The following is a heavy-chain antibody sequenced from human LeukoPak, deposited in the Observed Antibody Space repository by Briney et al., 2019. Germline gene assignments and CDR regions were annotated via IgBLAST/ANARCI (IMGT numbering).Heavy chain of an antibody. D-gene: IGHD3-10*01. CDR2: INPNSGGT. Sequence: GASVKVSCKASGYTFTGYYMHWVRQAPGQGLEWMGWINPNSGGTNSAQKFQGRVTMTRDTSISTAYMELSRLRSDDTAVYYCARNLWFGESSDAFHIWGQGTMVTVSS. CDR3: ARNLWFGESSDAFHI. J-gene: IGHJ3*02. V-gene: IGHV1-2*02. CDR1: GYTFTGYY.